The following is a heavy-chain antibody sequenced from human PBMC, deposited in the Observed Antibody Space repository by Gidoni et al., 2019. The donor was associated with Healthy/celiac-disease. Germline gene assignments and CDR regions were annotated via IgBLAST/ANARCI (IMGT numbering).Heavy chain of an antibody. V-gene: IGHV4-34*01. Sequence: QVQLQQWGAGLLKPSETLSLTCAVYGGSFRGYYWSWIRQPPGKGLEWIGEINHSGSTNYNPSLKSRVTISVDTSKNQFSLKLSSVTAADTAVYYCARGRGDQWLETDDAFDIWGQGTMVTVSS. CDR1: GGSFRGYY. CDR2: INHSGST. CDR3: ARGRGDQWLETDDAFDI. J-gene: IGHJ3*02. D-gene: IGHD6-19*01.